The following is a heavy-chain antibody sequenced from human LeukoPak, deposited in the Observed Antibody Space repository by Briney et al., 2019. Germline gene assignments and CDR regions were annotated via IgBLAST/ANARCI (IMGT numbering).Heavy chain of an antibody. D-gene: IGHD6-13*01. CDR2: IWYDASNK. V-gene: IGHV3-33*01. CDR3: VRGVGVSRFNYFDP. Sequence: GGSLTLSCAASGFTFSSFGMHWVRQAPGKGLEWVAVIWYDASNKYYADSVKGRFTISRDNSKNTLFLQMNSLRDDDTAVYYCVRGVGVSRFNYFDPWGQRTLVIVSS. CDR1: GFTFSSFG. J-gene: IGHJ5*02.